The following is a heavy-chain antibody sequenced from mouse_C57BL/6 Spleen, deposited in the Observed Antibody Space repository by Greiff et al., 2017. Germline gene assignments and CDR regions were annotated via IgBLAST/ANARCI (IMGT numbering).Heavy chain of an antibody. V-gene: IGHV1-64*01. Sequence: QVQLQQPGAELVKPGASVKLSCKASGYTFTSYWMHWVKQRPGQGLEWIGMIHPISGSTNYNEKFKSKATLTVDKSSSTAYMQLSSLTSEDSAVYYCARSIDSSGNKAWFAYWGQGTLVTVSA. CDR3: ARSIDSSGNKAWFAY. CDR1: GYTFTSYW. CDR2: IHPISGST. J-gene: IGHJ3*01. D-gene: IGHD3-2*02.